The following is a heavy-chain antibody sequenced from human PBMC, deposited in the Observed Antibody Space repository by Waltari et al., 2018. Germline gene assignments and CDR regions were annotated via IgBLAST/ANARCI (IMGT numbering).Heavy chain of an antibody. V-gene: IGHV7-4-1*02. CDR2: INTKTGNP. CDR1: GYIFTNSA. CDR3: ARGIQLWGRGSWYFDN. D-gene: IGHD3-16*01. Sequence: QVQLVQSGSELKKPGASVKFSCKASGYIFTNSAMNGVRQAPGQGLEWMGWINTKTGNPTYAQGFRGRFVFSLDTSVSTASLQISSLKAEDTAVYYCARGIQLWGRGSWYFDNWGQGTLVTVSS. J-gene: IGHJ4*02.